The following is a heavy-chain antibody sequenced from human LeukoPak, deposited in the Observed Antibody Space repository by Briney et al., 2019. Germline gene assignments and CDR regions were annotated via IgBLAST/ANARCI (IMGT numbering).Heavy chain of an antibody. J-gene: IGHJ6*03. D-gene: IGHD3-9*01. V-gene: IGHV1-18*01. CDR3: ARVPDILTGYYYVDV. CDR2: ISAYNGNT. CDR1: GYTFTSYG. Sequence: GASVKVSCKASGYTFTSYGISWVRQAPGQGLEWMGWISAYNGNTNYAQKLQGRVTMTTDTSTSTAYMELRSLRSDDTAVYYCARVPDILTGYYYVDVWGKGTTVTVSS.